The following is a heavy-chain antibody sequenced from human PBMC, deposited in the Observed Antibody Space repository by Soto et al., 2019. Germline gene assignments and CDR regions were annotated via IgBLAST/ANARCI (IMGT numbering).Heavy chain of an antibody. V-gene: IGHV4-30-4*01. J-gene: IGHJ4*02. CDR3: ARRTSDSGSYSFDS. D-gene: IGHD3-10*01. Sequence: SETLSLTCTVSGGSISSGDYYWSWICQPPGKGLEWIGCIYHSGSTYYNPSLKSRVIISIDTSKNQVSLKVSSVTAADTAVYYCARRTSDSGSYSFDSWGKGTLVTVSS. CDR2: IYHSGST. CDR1: GGSISSGDYY.